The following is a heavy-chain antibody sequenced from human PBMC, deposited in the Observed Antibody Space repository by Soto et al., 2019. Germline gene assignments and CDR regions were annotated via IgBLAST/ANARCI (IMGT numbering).Heavy chain of an antibody. V-gene: IGHV1-8*01. Sequence: QVQLVQSGAEVKKPGASVKVSCKASGYTFSNYDINWVRQATGQGLEWMGWLNPNTDKTGSAQKFQDRVTMTGNTSLSTAYLELSGLRSDDATVYYCARGIKGLPPSAFDIWGQGTRVTVSS. D-gene: IGHD5-12*01. CDR2: LNPNTDKT. CDR1: GYTFSNYD. CDR3: ARGIKGLPPSAFDI. J-gene: IGHJ3*02.